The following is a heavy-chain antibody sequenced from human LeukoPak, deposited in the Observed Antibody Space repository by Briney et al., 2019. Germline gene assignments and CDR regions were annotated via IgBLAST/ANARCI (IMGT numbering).Heavy chain of an antibody. D-gene: IGHD3-9*01. CDR2: INSDGSST. J-gene: IGHJ6*04. V-gene: IGHV3-74*01. Sequence: PGGSLRLSCAASGFTFSSYWMHWVRQAPGKGLVWVSRINSDGSSTSYADSVKGRFTISRDNAKNTLYLQMNSLRAEDTAVYYCARENYGYFDWLSYYYYGMDVWGKGTTVTVSS. CDR3: ARENYGYFDWLSYYYYGMDV. CDR1: GFTFSSYW.